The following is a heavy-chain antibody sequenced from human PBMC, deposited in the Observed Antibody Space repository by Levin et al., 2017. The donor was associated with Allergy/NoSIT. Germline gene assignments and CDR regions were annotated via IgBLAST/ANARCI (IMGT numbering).Heavy chain of an antibody. V-gene: IGHV5-10-1*01. CDR2: IDPSDSYT. CDR3: ARHIYDYVWGSYRPDFDY. D-gene: IGHD3-16*02. Sequence: GGSLRLSCKGSGYSFTSYWISWVRQMPGKGLEWMGRIDPSDSYTNYSPSFQGHVTISADKSISTAYLQWSSLKASDTAMYYCARHIYDYVWGSYRPDFDYWGQGTLVTVSS. J-gene: IGHJ4*02. CDR1: GYSFTSYW.